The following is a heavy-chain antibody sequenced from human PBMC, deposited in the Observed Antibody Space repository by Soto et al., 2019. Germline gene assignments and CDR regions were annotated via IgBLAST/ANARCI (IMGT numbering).Heavy chain of an antibody. D-gene: IGHD3-22*01. CDR3: AREWTHYYDSSATKAPYDY. Sequence: GGSLRLSCAASGFTFSSYAMHWVRQAPGKGLEWVAVISYDGSNKYYADSVKGRFTISRDNSKNTLYLQMNSLRAEDTAVYYCAREWTHYYDSSATKAPYDYWGQGTLVTVSS. V-gene: IGHV3-30-3*01. CDR2: ISYDGSNK. J-gene: IGHJ4*02. CDR1: GFTFSSYA.